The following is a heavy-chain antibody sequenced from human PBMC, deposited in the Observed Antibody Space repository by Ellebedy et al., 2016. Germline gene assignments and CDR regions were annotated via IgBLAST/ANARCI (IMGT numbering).Heavy chain of an antibody. CDR2: INADNGDT. CDR3: VRYSSGWYHYGMDV. V-gene: IGHV1-3*01. D-gene: IGHD6-19*01. J-gene: IGHJ6*02. Sequence: ASVKVSCKASGFTFTSYAMHWVRQAPGQRLEWMGWINADNGDTKFSQKFQGRVTITRDTSASTAYMELSSLRSEDTAVYYCVRYSSGWYHYGMDVWGQGTTVTVSS. CDR1: GFTFTSYA.